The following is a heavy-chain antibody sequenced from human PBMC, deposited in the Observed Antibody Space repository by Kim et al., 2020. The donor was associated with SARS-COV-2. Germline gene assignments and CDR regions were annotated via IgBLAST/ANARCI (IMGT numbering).Heavy chain of an antibody. D-gene: IGHD7-27*01. J-gene: IGHJ4*02. CDR3: VRDLANWGFDF. V-gene: IGHV4-59*01. CDR1: GDSIISYY. CDR2: IHNSGRS. Sequence: SETLTLTCTVSGDSIISYYWNWIRQSPGKGLEWVGYIHNSGRSNYNPSLDTRVTISIDTSKNQFSLKLTSMTAADTAVYYCVRDLANWGFDFWGPGTLVTVSS.